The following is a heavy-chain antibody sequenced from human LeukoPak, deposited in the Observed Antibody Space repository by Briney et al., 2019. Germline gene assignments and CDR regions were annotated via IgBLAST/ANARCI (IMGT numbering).Heavy chain of an antibody. CDR2: IYTSGST. Sequence: SETLSLTCTVSGGSISSYYWSWIRQPAGKGLEWIGRIYTSGSTNYNPSLKSRVTMSVDTSKNQFSLKLSSVTAADTAVYYCARHKYSSTWYAGFDPWGQGTLVTVSS. D-gene: IGHD6-13*01. V-gene: IGHV4-4*07. J-gene: IGHJ5*02. CDR3: ARHKYSSTWYAGFDP. CDR1: GGSISSYY.